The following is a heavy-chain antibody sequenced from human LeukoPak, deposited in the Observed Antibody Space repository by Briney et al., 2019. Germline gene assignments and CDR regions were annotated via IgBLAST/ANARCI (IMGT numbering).Heavy chain of an antibody. CDR2: IYYSGST. CDR1: GGSISSSGYY. V-gene: IGHV4-39*01. D-gene: IGHD2/OR15-2a*01. Sequence: SETLSLTCTVSGGSISSSGYYWGWIRQPPGMRLEWIGSIYYSGSTYYNPSLKSRVTISVDTSKNQFSLKLNSVTAADTAVYYCARHKLVFSHRVDPFLLDAFDIWGQGTKVTVSS. CDR3: ARHKLVFSHRVDPFLLDAFDI. J-gene: IGHJ3*02.